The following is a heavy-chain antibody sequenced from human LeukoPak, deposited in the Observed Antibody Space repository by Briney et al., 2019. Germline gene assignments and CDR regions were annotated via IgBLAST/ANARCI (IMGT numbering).Heavy chain of an antibody. J-gene: IGHJ4*02. V-gene: IGHV3-11*01. CDR2: ISSSGSTI. CDR3: ARDGYSGYDFSFYY. Sequence: GGSLRLSCAASGFTFSDYYMGWIRQAPGKGLEWVSYISSSGSTIYYADSEKGRFNISRDNAKNSLYMQMNSLRAEDTAVYYCARDGYSGYDFSFYYWGQGTLVTVSS. D-gene: IGHD5-12*01. CDR1: GFTFSDYY.